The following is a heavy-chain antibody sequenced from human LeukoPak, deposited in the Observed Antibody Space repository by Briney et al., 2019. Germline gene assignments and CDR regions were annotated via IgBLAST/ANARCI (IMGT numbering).Heavy chain of an antibody. CDR1: GFTFSNYN. V-gene: IGHV3-21*01. J-gene: IGHJ4*02. CDR3: ARGRYDSSGYYALFDY. D-gene: IGHD3-22*01. Sequence: GGSLRLSCAASGFTFSNYNMNWVRQAPGKGLEWVLSITRSSVYTYYTHSMKGRFTSSRDNANNSVYLQANSVRAEDTAVYYCARGRYDSSGYYALFDYWGRGTLVTVSS. CDR2: ITRSSVYT.